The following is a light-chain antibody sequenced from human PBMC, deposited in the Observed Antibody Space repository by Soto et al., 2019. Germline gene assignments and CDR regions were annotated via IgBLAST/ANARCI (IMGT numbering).Light chain of an antibody. V-gene: IGKV1-5*03. J-gene: IGKJ1*01. CDR2: KAS. CDR3: QHYNSYSEA. CDR1: QTISSW. Sequence: DIQMNQSPSTLSGSVGDRVTITCRASQTISSWLAWYQQKPGKAPKLLIYKASTLKSGVPSRFSGSGSGTEFTLTISSLQPDDFATYYCQHYNSYSEAFGKGTKVDIK.